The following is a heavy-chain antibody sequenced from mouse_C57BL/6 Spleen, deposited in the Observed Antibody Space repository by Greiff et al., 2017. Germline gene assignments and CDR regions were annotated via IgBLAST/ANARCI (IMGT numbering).Heavy chain of an antibody. CDR3: ARTPHYYGSSYDYAMDY. Sequence: VQLQQSGAELVRPGASVKLSCKASGYTFTDYYINWVKQRPGQGLEWIARIYPGSGNTYYNEKFKGKATLTAEKSSSTAYMQLSSLTSEDSAVYFCARTPHYYGSSYDYAMDYWGQGTSVTVSS. CDR1: GYTFTDYY. J-gene: IGHJ4*01. CDR2: IYPGSGNT. V-gene: IGHV1-76*01. D-gene: IGHD1-1*01.